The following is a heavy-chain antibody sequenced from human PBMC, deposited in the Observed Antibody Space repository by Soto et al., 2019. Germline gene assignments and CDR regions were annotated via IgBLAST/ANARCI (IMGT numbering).Heavy chain of an antibody. Sequence: QVQLVQSGADVKKPGASVKVSCKASGYTFTSSDISWVRQATGQGLEWMGWMNPNNGKTGYAQKFQGRVTMTRNTSITTAYMELSSLRFEDTAVYYCARGQHGDYVYWGQGTLVTVSS. D-gene: IGHD4-17*01. J-gene: IGHJ4*02. CDR2: MNPNNGKT. CDR3: ARGQHGDYVY. V-gene: IGHV1-8*01. CDR1: GYTFTSSD.